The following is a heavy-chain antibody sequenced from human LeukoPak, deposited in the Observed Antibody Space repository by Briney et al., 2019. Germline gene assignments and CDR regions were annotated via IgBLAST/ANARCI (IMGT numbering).Heavy chain of an antibody. CDR3: ARARYRYCTNGVCYDGYYYYYMDV. CDR1: GGSISSYY. Sequence: SETLSLTCTVSGGSISSYYWSWIRQPPGKGLEWIGSIYYSGSTYYNPSLKSRVTISVDTSKNQFSLKLSSVTAADTAVYYCARARYRYCTNGVCYDGYYYYYMDVWGKGTTVTVSS. CDR2: IYYSGST. V-gene: IGHV4-59*12. D-gene: IGHD2-8*01. J-gene: IGHJ6*03.